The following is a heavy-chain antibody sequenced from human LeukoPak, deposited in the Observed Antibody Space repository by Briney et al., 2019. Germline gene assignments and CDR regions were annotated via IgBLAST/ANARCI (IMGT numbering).Heavy chain of an antibody. Sequence: PSETLSLTCTVSGGSISSSSYYWGWIRQPPGKGLEWIGSIYYSGSTYYNPSLKSRVTISVDTSKNQFSLKLSSVTATDTAVYYCARRHRIFDYWGQGTLVTVSS. D-gene: IGHD2/OR15-2a*01. CDR1: GGSISSSSYY. V-gene: IGHV4-39*01. CDR2: IYYSGST. CDR3: ARRHRIFDY. J-gene: IGHJ4*02.